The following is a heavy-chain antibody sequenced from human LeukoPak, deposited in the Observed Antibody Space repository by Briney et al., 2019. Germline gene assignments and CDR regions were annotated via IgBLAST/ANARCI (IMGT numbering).Heavy chain of an antibody. CDR1: GASLTTREVG. J-gene: IGHJ4*02. V-gene: IGHV2-5*04. Sequence: SGPTLLKPPPTLTLTCTFSGASLTTREVGVCWIRQPPGKHLEWHTLIYWNDDKTYSPSLKSRLAITKDTAKNQVVLTMSNIDPVDTATYCCVGGAADYWGQRTLGTVSS. D-gene: IGHD2-15*01. CDR3: VGGAADY. CDR2: IYWNDDK.